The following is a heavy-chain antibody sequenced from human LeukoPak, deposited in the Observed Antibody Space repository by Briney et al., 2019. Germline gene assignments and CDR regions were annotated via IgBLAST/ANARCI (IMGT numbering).Heavy chain of an antibody. CDR1: GYTFTSYY. J-gene: IGHJ2*01. V-gene: IGHV1-46*01. CDR2: INPSGGST. CDR3: ARDPYSSGWYWYFDL. Sequence: ASVKVSCKASGYTFTSYYMHWVRQAPGQGLEWMGIINPSGGSTSYAQKFQGRVTMTRDMSTSTVYMELSSLRSEDTAVYYCARDPYSSGWYWYFDLWGRGTLVTVSS. D-gene: IGHD6-19*01.